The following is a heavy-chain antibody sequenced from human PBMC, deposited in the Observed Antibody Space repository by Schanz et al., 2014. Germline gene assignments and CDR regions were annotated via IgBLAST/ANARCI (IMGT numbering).Heavy chain of an antibody. CDR1: GFSLDIFA. J-gene: IGHJ3*02. D-gene: IGHD4-17*01. CDR2: IPWNGAAI. Sequence: EVHLLESGGGLVEPGGSLRLSCATSGFSLDIFAVSWVRQAPGKGLEWVSNIPWNGAAIGYAGSVRGRFTISRDSAKNTLYLQMNTLRAEDTAVYYCARKMKLGVYGGKGHDSLDIWGQGTMVTVSS. CDR3: ARKMKLGVYGGKGHDSLDI. V-gene: IGHV3-23*01.